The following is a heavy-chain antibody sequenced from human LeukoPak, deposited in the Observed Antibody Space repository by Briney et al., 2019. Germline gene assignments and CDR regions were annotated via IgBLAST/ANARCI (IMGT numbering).Heavy chain of an antibody. CDR3: ARVFPGYIIAAAGAYYYYYMDV. V-gene: IGHV4-59*01. D-gene: IGHD6-13*01. J-gene: IGHJ6*03. Sequence: PSETLSLTCAVYGGSFSGYYWSWIRQPPGKGLEWIGYIYYSGSTNYNPSLKSRVTISVDTSKNQFSLKLSSVTAADTAVYYCARVFPGYIIAAAGAYYYYYMDVWGKGTTVTVSS. CDR2: IYYSGST. CDR1: GGSFSGYY.